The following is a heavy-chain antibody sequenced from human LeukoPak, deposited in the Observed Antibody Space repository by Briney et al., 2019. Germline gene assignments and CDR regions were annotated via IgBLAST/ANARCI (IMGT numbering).Heavy chain of an antibody. D-gene: IGHD5-12*01. J-gene: IGHJ4*02. Sequence: GASVKVSCKVSGYTLTELSMHWVRQAPGQGLEWMGWINPNSGGTNYAQKFQGRVTMTRDTSISTAYMELSRLRSDDTAVYYCARGHSGYDDWGQGTLVTVSS. CDR1: GYTLTELS. CDR3: ARGHSGYDD. CDR2: INPNSGGT. V-gene: IGHV1-2*02.